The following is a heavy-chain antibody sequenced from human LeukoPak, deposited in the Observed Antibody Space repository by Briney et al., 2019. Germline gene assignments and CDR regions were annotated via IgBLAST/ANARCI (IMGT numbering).Heavy chain of an antibody. CDR1: GGTFSSYA. CDR2: IIPIFGTA. Sequence: ASVKVSCKASGGTFSSYAISWVRQAPGQGLEWMGGIIPIFGTANYAQKSQGRVTITADESTSTAYMELSSLRSEDTAVYYCARDRVPVVRTYYYYGMDVWGQGTTVTVSS. J-gene: IGHJ6*02. V-gene: IGHV1-69*01. CDR3: ARDRVPVVRTYYYYGMDV. D-gene: IGHD4-23*01.